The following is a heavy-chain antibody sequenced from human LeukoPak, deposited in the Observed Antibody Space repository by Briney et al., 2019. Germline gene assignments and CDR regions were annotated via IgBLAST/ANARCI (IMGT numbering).Heavy chain of an antibody. V-gene: IGHV1-2*02. J-gene: IGHJ4*02. Sequence: ASVKVSCKASGYTFTGYYMHWVRQAPGQGLEWMGWINPNSGGTNYAQKFQGRVTMTRDTSISTAYMELSRLRSDDTAVYYCARDRQNDFWSGYYEFDYWGQETLVTVSS. D-gene: IGHD3-3*01. CDR1: GYTFTGYY. CDR3: ARDRQNDFWSGYYEFDY. CDR2: INPNSGGT.